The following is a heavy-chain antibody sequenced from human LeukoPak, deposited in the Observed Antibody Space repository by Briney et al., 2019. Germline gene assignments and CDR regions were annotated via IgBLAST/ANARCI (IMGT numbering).Heavy chain of an antibody. J-gene: IGHJ4*02. CDR2: IRGSGDST. V-gene: IGHV3-23*01. Sequence: GGSLRLSCAASGFTFSSYAMSWVRQAPGKGLEWVSAIRGSGDSTKYADYVQGRFTISRDNSKNTLYLQMNSLRAEDTAVYYCAGTLHIVVVPAATHFDYWGQGTLVTVSS. CDR3: AGTLHIVVVPAATHFDY. CDR1: GFTFSSYA. D-gene: IGHD2-2*01.